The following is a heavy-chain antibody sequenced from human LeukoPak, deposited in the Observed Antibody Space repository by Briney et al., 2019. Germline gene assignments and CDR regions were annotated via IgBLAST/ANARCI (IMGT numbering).Heavy chain of an antibody. J-gene: IGHJ4*02. D-gene: IGHD6-13*01. CDR1: GFAFSSYA. CDR3: VKDSSSWYGGVDY. V-gene: IGHV3-64D*06. Sequence: GGSLRLSCSASGFAFSSYAMHWVRQAPGKGLEYVSAISSNGVSTYYADSVKGRFTISRDISKNTLYLQMSSLRAEDTAVYYCVKDSSSWYGGVDYWGQGTLVTVSS. CDR2: ISSNGVST.